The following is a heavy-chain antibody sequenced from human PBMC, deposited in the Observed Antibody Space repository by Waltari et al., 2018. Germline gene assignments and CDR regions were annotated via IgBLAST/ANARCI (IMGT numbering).Heavy chain of an antibody. D-gene: IGHD6-19*01. J-gene: IGHJ4*02. Sequence: QLLLQESGPGLVKPSETLSLTCTVSGDSSTSSLDHSCWIPPPPGKRFEWIGIINYSGTTYYNPSLRSQVTMSVDMSKNQFSLKLTSVTAADTAVYYCARFTQVAGSSLLDYWGQGTLVTVSS. CDR2: INYSGTT. CDR1: GDSSTSSLDH. CDR3: ARFTQVAGSSLLDY. V-gene: IGHV4-39*01.